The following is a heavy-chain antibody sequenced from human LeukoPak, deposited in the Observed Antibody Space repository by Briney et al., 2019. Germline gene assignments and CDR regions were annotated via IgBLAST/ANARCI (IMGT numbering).Heavy chain of an antibody. D-gene: IGHD3-10*01. Sequence: PSETLSLTCAVYGGSFSGYYWSRIRQPPGKGLEWTGEINHSGSTNYNPSLKSRVTISVDTSKNQFSLKLSSVTAADTAVYYCARVLLWFGELEGYFDYWGQGTLVTVSS. CDR2: INHSGST. J-gene: IGHJ4*02. CDR1: GGSFSGYY. V-gene: IGHV4-34*01. CDR3: ARVLLWFGELEGYFDY.